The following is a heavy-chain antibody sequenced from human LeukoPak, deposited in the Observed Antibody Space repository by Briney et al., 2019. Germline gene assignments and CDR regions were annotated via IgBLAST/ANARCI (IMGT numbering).Heavy chain of an antibody. D-gene: IGHD2-2*01. CDR1: GFTFSSYA. CDR3: ARDADLIVVVPAATYAHFDY. V-gene: IGHV3-30-3*01. Sequence: PGGSLRLSCAASGFTFSSYAMHWVRQAPGKGLEWVAVISYDGGNKYYADSVKGRFTISRDNSKNTLYLQMNSLRAEDTAVYYCARDADLIVVVPAATYAHFDYWGQGTLVTVSS. J-gene: IGHJ4*02. CDR2: ISYDGGNK.